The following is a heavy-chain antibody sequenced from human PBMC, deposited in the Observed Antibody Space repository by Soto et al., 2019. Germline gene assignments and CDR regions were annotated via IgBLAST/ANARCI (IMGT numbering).Heavy chain of an antibody. Sequence: QVRLQVSGPGLVKPSQTLSLTCTVSGGSVSSGGFYWNWIRQHPGKGLEWIGYMYNDGRTEYNPSLKSRVSISVDTPKNQFSLKVMSVTVADTAVYYCTREAGYWGQGILVTVSS. V-gene: IGHV4-31*03. J-gene: IGHJ4*02. CDR3: TREAGY. D-gene: IGHD6-25*01. CDR1: GGSVSSGGFY. CDR2: MYNDGRT.